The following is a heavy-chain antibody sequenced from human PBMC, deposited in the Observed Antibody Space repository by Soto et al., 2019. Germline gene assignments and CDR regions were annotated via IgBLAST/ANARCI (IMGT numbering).Heavy chain of an antibody. Sequence: SGPTLVNPTHSLSMTCTFSGFSLITSGVCVSWIRQPPGKALSWLALIDWDDDKYYSTSLKTRLTISKDTSKNQVFLTMTNMDPVDTATYYCARMRRIAARHGYYYYGMDVWGQGATVTVSS. CDR2: IDWDDDK. CDR1: GFSLITSGVC. V-gene: IGHV2-70*01. CDR3: ARMRRIAARHGYYYYGMDV. D-gene: IGHD6-6*01. J-gene: IGHJ6*02.